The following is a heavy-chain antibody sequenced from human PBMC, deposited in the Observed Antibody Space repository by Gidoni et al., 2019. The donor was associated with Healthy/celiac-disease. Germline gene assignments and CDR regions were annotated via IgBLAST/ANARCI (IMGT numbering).Heavy chain of an antibody. CDR1: GFTFSSYG. CDR2: LSYDGSSK. D-gene: IGHD4-17*01. J-gene: IGHJ6*03. Sequence: QVQLVESGGGVVQPGRSLRLSCAASGFTFSSYGMHWVRQAPGKGLEWVAVLSYDGSSKYYADSVKGRFTISGDNSKNTLYLQMSSLRTEDTAVYYCATNWRAVTNNFHYCMDVWGKGTTVTVPS. CDR3: ATNWRAVTNNFHYCMDV. V-gene: IGHV3-30*03.